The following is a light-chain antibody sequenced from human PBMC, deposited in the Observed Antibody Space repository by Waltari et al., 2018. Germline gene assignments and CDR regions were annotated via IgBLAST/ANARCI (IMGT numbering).Light chain of an antibody. CDR2: GAS. CDR3: QQYGSSPST. V-gene: IGKV3-20*01. J-gene: IGKJ5*01. Sequence: EIALTQSPGTLSLSPGERATLSCRASQSVSSSYLAGYQQKPGQAPRLLIYGASSRAAGIPDRFSGSGSGTDFSLTISRLEPEDFAVYYCQQYGSSPSTFGQGTRLEIK. CDR1: QSVSSSY.